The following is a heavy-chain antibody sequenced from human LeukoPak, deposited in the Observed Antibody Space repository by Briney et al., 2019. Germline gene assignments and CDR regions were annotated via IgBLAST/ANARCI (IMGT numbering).Heavy chain of an antibody. D-gene: IGHD7-27*01. V-gene: IGHV3-48*02. J-gene: IGHJ4*02. CDR3: ARDPGLDH. CDR2: ISRSSSPK. CDR1: GFIFSSFS. Sequence: QPGGSLRLSCVGSGFIFSSFSMNWVRQAPGKGLEWLSYISRSSSPKYYADSVRGRFTISRDNAKNSLYPQMTSLRDEDTAVYYCARDPGLDHWGQGTLVAVSS.